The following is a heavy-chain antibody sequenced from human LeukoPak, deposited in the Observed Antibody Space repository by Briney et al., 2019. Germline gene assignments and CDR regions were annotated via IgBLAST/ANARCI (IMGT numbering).Heavy chain of an antibody. CDR3: ARYYYSLTGYYRYYYCIDV. J-gene: IGHJ6*03. D-gene: IGHD3-9*01. CDR1: GYTFTSYG. Sequence: GASVKVSCKASGYTFTSYGISWVRQAPGQGLEWRGGINAYDGNTNYAQKVQGRVTITTDTSTSTAYLQLRSLTFDDTAVYYCARYYYSLTGYYRYYYCIDVWGKGTPVTVSS. V-gene: IGHV1-18*01. CDR2: INAYDGNT.